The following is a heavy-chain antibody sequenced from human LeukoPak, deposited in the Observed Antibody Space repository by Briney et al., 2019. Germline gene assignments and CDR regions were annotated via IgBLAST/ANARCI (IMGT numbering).Heavy chain of an antibody. J-gene: IGHJ5*02. CDR3: AREGYYDFWSVTSLNWFDP. D-gene: IGHD3-3*01. CDR1: GFTFSSYA. Sequence: QPGRSLRLSCAASGFTFSSYAMHWVRQAPGKGLEWVAVISYDGSNKYYAASVKGRFTISRDNSKNTMYLQMNSLRAEDTAVYYCAREGYYDFWSVTSLNWFDPWGQGTLVTVSS. V-gene: IGHV3-30-3*01. CDR2: ISYDGSNK.